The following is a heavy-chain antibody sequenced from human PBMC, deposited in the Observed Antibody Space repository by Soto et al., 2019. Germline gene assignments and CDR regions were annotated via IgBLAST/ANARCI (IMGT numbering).Heavy chain of an antibody. J-gene: IGHJ5*02. V-gene: IGHV1-69*04. CDR3: ARDLTIFGVVTQYNWFDP. CDR1: GGTFSSYT. D-gene: IGHD3-3*01. CDR2: IIPILGIA. Sequence: ASVKVSCKASGGTFSSYTISWVRQAPGQGLEWMGRIIPILGIANYAQKFQGRVTITADKSTSTAYMELSSLRSEDTAVYYCARDLTIFGVVTQYNWFDPWGQGTLVTVSS.